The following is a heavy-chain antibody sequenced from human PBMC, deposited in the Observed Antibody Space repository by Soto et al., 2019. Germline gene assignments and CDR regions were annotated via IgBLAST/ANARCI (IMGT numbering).Heavy chain of an antibody. J-gene: IGHJ3*02. D-gene: IGHD1-1*01. Sequence: TLSLTCTVSGGSISSGGYYWSWIRQHPGKGLEWIGYIYYSGSTYYNPSLKSRVTISVDTSKNQFSLKLSSVTAADTAVYYCARGLAGTTSRGAFDIWGQGTMVTVSS. CDR3: ARGLAGTTSRGAFDI. CDR2: IYYSGST. CDR1: GGSISSGGYY. V-gene: IGHV4-31*03.